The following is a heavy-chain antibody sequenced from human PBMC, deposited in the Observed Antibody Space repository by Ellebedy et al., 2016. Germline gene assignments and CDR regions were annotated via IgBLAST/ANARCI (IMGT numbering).Heavy chain of an antibody. CDR2: ISAYNGNT. V-gene: IGHV1-18*01. CDR3: VRYCSGGRCYPNDY. CDR1: GYAFISYG. J-gene: IGHJ4*02. D-gene: IGHD2-15*01. Sequence: ASVKVSCKASGYAFISYGITWVRQAPGQGLEWMGWISAYNGNTNYAHRLQGRVTMTTDTSTNTAYMDLRSLRSDDTAVYYCVRYCSGGRCYPNDYWGQGTLVTVSS.